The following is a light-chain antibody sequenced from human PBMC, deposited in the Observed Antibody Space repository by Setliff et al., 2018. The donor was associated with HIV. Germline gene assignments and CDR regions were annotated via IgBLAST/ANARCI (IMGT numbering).Light chain of an antibody. CDR3: SSYTSISTDV. V-gene: IGLV2-18*02. CDR2: EVN. Sequence: QSVLTQPPSVSGSPGQSVTISCTGTSSDVGSYNRVSWYQQPPGTAPKLMIYEVNNRPSGVPDRFSGSKSGNTASLTISGPQAEDEADYYCSSYTSISTDVFGTGTKVTVL. CDR1: SSDVGSYNR. J-gene: IGLJ1*01.